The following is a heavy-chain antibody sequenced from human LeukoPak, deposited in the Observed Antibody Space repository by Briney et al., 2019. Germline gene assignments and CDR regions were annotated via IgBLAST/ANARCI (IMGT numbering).Heavy chain of an antibody. CDR2: IKEDESTK. CDR1: GFTFSRDA. CDR3: ARDVGGSLDY. Sequence: GGSLRLSCAASGFTFSRDAMSWVRQAPGKGLEWVANIKEDESTKHQADSVKGRFTISRDNAQNSVYLQMSSLRGEDTAVYYCARDVGGSLDYWGQGTLVTVSS. V-gene: IGHV3-7*01. J-gene: IGHJ4*02. D-gene: IGHD1-26*01.